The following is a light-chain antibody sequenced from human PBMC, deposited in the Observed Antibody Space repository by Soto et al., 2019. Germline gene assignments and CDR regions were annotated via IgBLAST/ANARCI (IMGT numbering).Light chain of an antibody. Sequence: QSALTQPASVSGSPGQSITISCTGTSSDVGGYNYVSWYQQHPGKAPKLMIYDVSNRPSGVSNRFSGSKSGNTASLTISGLQAEDEADYYCSPYTSSSTPEVFGTGTKVTVL. J-gene: IGLJ1*01. CDR2: DVS. V-gene: IGLV2-14*01. CDR1: SSDVGGYNY. CDR3: SPYTSSSTPEV.